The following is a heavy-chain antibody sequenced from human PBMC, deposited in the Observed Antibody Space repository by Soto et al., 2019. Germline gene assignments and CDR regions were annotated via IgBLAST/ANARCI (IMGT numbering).Heavy chain of an antibody. CDR3: ATETSLYSYGLHYDY. D-gene: IGHD5-18*01. CDR2: ISAYNGNT. CDR1: GYTFTSYG. Sequence: ASVKVSCKASGYTFTSYGISWVRQAPGQGLEWMGWISAYNGNTNYAQKLQGRVTMTTDTSTNTAYMELSNLRSDDTAVYYCATETSLYSYGLHYDYWGQGTLVTVSS. J-gene: IGHJ4*02. V-gene: IGHV1-18*01.